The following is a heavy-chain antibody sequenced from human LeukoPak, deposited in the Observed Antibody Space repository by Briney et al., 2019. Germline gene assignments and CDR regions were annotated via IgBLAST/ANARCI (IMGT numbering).Heavy chain of an antibody. D-gene: IGHD6-13*01. V-gene: IGHV1-2*02. Sequence: ASVKVSCKASGYTFTGYYMHWVRQAPGQGLEWMGWINPNSGGTNYAQKFQGRVTMTRDTSISTAYMELSRLRSDDTAVYYCAREGSSWYGDAYYYYGMDVWAKGPRSPSP. CDR3: AREGSSWYGDAYYYYGMDV. CDR1: GYTFTGYY. J-gene: IGHJ6*02. CDR2: INPNSGGT.